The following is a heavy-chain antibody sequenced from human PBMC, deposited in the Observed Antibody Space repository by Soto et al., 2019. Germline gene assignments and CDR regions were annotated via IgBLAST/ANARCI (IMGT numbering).Heavy chain of an antibody. Sequence: GASVKVSCKASGYPFTSYAISWVRQAPGQGLEWMGWISAYNGNTNYAQKLQGRVTMTTDTSTSTAYMELRSLRSDDTAVYYCARVFVTFGGVVKDDAFDIWGQGTMVTVSS. CDR3: ARVFVTFGGVVKDDAFDI. V-gene: IGHV1-18*01. J-gene: IGHJ3*02. CDR2: ISAYNGNT. CDR1: GYPFTSYA. D-gene: IGHD3-16*01.